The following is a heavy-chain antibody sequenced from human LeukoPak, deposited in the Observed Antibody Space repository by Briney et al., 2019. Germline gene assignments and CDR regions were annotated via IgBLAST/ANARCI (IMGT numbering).Heavy chain of an antibody. CDR1: GYTFTSYD. CDR3: ATTEAYSSLAQFDY. J-gene: IGHJ4*02. D-gene: IGHD3-22*01. Sequence: GASVKVSCKASGYTFTSYDINWVRQAPGQGLEWMGWMNPNSGNTGYAQKFQGRLTMTRDRSTSTVYMDLSSLRSEDTAVYYCATTEAYSSLAQFDYWGQGTLVTVSS. CDR2: MNPNSGNT. V-gene: IGHV1-8*02.